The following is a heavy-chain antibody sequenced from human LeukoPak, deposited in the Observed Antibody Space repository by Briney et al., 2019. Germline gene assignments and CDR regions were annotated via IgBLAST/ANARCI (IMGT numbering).Heavy chain of an antibody. Sequence: ASVKVSCKASGYTFISYSMHWVRQAPGQGLEWMGWISAYNGNTNYAQKLQGRVTMTTDTSTSTAYMELRSLRSDDTAVYYCARDLAGDPYDAFDIWGQGAMVTVSS. J-gene: IGHJ3*02. D-gene: IGHD4-17*01. CDR3: ARDLAGDPYDAFDI. V-gene: IGHV1-18*04. CDR1: GYTFISYS. CDR2: ISAYNGNT.